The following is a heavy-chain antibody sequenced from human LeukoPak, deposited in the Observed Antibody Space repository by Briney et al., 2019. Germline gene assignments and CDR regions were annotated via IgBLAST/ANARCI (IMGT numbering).Heavy chain of an antibody. V-gene: IGHV4-4*07. CDR3: ARRNLNYDSSGYYPIWEPMSYMDV. CDR1: GGFMSIYY. D-gene: IGHD3-22*01. Sequence: SETLSLTCTVSGGFMSIYYWSWIRQPAGGALEWIGRIYISGTIIYNPPFKSRVTISVATSKIQFSLKLSSVTAADTAVYYCARRNLNYDSSGYYPIWEPMSYMDVWGKGTTVTISS. J-gene: IGHJ6*03. CDR2: IYISGTI.